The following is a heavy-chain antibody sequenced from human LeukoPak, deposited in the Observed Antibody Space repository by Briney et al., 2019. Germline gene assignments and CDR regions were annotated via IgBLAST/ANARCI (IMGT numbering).Heavy chain of an antibody. CDR2: IWYDGSNK. J-gene: IGHJ3*02. CDR1: GFTFSSYG. Sequence: PGGSLRLSCAASGFTFSSYGMHWVRQAPGKGLEWVAVIWYDGSNKYYADSVKGRFTISRDNSKNTLYLQMNSLRAEDTAVYYCALPTYSSNWYAAFDIWGQGTMVTVSS. D-gene: IGHD6-13*01. V-gene: IGHV3-33*01. CDR3: ALPTYSSNWYAAFDI.